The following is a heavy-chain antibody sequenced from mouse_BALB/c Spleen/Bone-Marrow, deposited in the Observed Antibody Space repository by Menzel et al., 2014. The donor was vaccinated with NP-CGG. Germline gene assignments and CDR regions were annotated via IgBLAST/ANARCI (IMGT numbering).Heavy chain of an antibody. CDR1: GYSFAGYT. Sequence: VQLKQSGPELVKPGALMKISCKASGYSFAGYTMNWVKPSHGKNLEWIGLINPYNGGSSYNQKFKGKATLTVDKSSSTAYMELLSLTSEDSAVYYCAREGYGSSYGFAYWGQGTLVTVSA. D-gene: IGHD1-1*01. V-gene: IGHV1-18*01. J-gene: IGHJ3*01. CDR2: INPYNGGS. CDR3: AREGYGSSYGFAY.